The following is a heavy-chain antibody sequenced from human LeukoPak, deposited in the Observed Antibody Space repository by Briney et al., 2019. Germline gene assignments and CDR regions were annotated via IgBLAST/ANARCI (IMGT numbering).Heavy chain of an antibody. CDR1: GFTFSSYG. J-gene: IGHJ4*02. V-gene: IGHV3-30*02. CDR2: IRYDGSNK. Sequence: PGGSLRLSCAASGFTFSSYGMHWVRQAPGKGLEGVAFIRYDGSNKYYADSVKGRFTISRDNSKNTLYLQMNSLRAEDTAVYYCAKDRPPYCSSTSCREANDYWGQGNLVTVSS. D-gene: IGHD2-2*01. CDR3: AKDRPPYCSSTSCREANDY.